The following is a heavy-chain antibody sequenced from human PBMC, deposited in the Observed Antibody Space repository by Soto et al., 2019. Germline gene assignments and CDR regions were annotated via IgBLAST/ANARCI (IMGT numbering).Heavy chain of an antibody. D-gene: IGHD1-7*01. CDR2: IWYDGSNR. Sequence: QVQMVESGGCVVQPGGSLRLSCAASGFTVSRHGMHWVRQAQGKGLEWVAVIWYDGSNRYYADSVKGRFTISKDNSKNTLYLEMNTLRPEDTAIYYCAAATTWNFHFPYWGQGTQVTVSS. V-gene: IGHV3-33*01. J-gene: IGHJ4*02. CDR3: AAATTWNFHFPY. CDR1: GFTVSRHG.